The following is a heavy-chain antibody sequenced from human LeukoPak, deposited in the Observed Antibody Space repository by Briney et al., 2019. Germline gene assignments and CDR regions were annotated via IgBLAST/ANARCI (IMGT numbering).Heavy chain of an antibody. J-gene: IGHJ4*02. Sequence: GSSVKVSCKASGGTFSSYAISWVRQAPGQGLEWMGRIIPILGIANYAQKFQGRVTITADKSTSTAYMELSSLRSEDTAVYYCPSAAVSSGYDFDYWGQETLVNVSS. V-gene: IGHV1-69*04. CDR1: GGTFSSYA. D-gene: IGHD5-12*01. CDR3: PSAAVSSGYDFDY. CDR2: IIPILGIA.